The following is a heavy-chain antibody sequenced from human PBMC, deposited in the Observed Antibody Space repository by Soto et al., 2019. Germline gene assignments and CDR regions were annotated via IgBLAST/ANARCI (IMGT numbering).Heavy chain of an antibody. D-gene: IGHD5-18*01. CDR2: INPNSGGT. J-gene: IGHJ4*02. CDR3: ATSRGYSTNYALDY. CDR1: GYTFTGYY. Sequence: GASVKVSCKASGYTFTGYYMHWGRQAPGQGLEWMGWINPNSGGTNYAQKFQGWVTMTRDTSISTAYMELSRLRSDDTAVYYCATSRGYSTNYALDYWGQGTLVTVSS. V-gene: IGHV1-2*04.